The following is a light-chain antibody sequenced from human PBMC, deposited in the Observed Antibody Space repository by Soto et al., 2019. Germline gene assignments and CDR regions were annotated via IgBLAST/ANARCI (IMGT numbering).Light chain of an antibody. V-gene: IGKV1-5*03. CDR2: KAS. Sequence: DIQMTQSPSTLSASVGDRVTITCRASQSITTWLAWYQQKPGKAPKLLIYKASTLESGVPSRFSGSGSGTEFPLTISSLQPDDFATYYCPQYKSVSLLTFGGGTKVEIK. J-gene: IGKJ4*01. CDR1: QSITTW. CDR3: PQYKSVSLLT.